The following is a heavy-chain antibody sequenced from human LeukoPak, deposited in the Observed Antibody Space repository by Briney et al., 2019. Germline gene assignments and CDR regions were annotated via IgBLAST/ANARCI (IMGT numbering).Heavy chain of an antibody. Sequence: PSEPLSLTCTVSGGSISSGSYYWSWIRQPAGKGLEWIGRIYTSGSTNYNPSLKSRVTISVDTSKNQFSLKLSSVTAADTAVYYCARVFYSSFFDSWGEGGMVTASS. CDR2: IYTSGST. CDR3: ARVFYSSFFDS. J-gene: IGHJ3*02. CDR1: GGSISSGSYY. D-gene: IGHD6-19*01. V-gene: IGHV4-61*02.